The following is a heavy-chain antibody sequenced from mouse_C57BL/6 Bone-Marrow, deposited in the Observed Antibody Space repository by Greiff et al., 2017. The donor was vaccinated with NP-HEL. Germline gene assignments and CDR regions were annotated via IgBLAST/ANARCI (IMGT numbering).Heavy chain of an antibody. CDR3: ARYYDYDEGGDY. CDR1: GYTFTSYW. Sequence: QVQLQQPGAELVKPGASVKLSCKASGYTFTSYWMQWVKQRPGQGLEWIGEIDPSDSYTNYNQKFKGKATLTVDTSSSTAYMQLSSLTSEDSAVYYCARYYDYDEGGDYWGQGTTLTVSS. V-gene: IGHV1-50*01. J-gene: IGHJ2*01. CDR2: IDPSDSYT. D-gene: IGHD2-4*01.